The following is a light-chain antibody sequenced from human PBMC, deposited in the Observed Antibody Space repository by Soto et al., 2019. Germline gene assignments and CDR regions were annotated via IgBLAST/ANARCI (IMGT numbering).Light chain of an antibody. Sequence: EIMMTQSPATLSVSPGESATLSCRASQSVSNNLAWYQHKPGQAPRLLIYYASTRATGIPARFSGSGSGTEFTLTISSLQSEDFALYYCQQYNDWPPITFVQGTRLEIK. J-gene: IGKJ5*01. V-gene: IGKV3-15*01. CDR3: QQYNDWPPIT. CDR2: YAS. CDR1: QSVSNN.